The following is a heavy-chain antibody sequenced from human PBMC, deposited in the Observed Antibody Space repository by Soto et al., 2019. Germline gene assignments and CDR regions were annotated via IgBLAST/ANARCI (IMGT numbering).Heavy chain of an antibody. CDR2: MNPNSGNT. CDR3: AREAHSGGPDY. Sequence: QVQLVQSGAEVKKPGASVKVSCKASGYTFTSYDINWVRQATGQGLEWMGWMNPNSGNTGYAQKFQGRVTMTRNTSIGTANRERSSLRSEDPAVYYWAREAHSGGPDYGGQGTLVPSPQ. V-gene: IGHV1-8*01. CDR1: GYTFTSYD. D-gene: IGHD1-26*01. J-gene: IGHJ4*02.